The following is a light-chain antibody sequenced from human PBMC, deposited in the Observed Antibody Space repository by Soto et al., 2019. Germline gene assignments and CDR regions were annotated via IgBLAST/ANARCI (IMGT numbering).Light chain of an antibody. CDR3: QSYDNGLSASV. Sequence: QSVLTQPPSVSGAPGQRVTISCTGSSSNIGAGHVVHWYQQFPGRAPNLLIYGSTNRPSGVPDRFSGSKSGTSASLAITGLQVEDEADYYCQSYDNGLSASVFGGGTKVTVL. J-gene: IGLJ2*01. V-gene: IGLV1-40*01. CDR1: SSNIGAGHV. CDR2: GST.